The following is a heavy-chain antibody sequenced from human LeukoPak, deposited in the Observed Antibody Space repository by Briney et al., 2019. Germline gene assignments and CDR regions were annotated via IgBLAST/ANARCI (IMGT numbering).Heavy chain of an antibody. V-gene: IGHV3-9*01. CDR2: ISWNSGSI. CDR1: GFTFDDYA. Sequence: SGGSLRLSCAASGFTFDDYAMHWVRQAPGKGLEWVSGISWNSGSIGYADSVKGRFTISRDNAKNSLYLQMNSLRAEDTAVYYCARGGPATTWFDPWGQGTLVTVSS. CDR3: ARGGPATTWFDP. J-gene: IGHJ5*02. D-gene: IGHD1-26*01.